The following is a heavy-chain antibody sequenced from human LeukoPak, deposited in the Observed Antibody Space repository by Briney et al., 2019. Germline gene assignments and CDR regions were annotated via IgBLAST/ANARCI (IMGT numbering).Heavy chain of an antibody. V-gene: IGHV4-59*01. J-gene: IGHJ3*02. CDR3: ARVLYSSSWYGSSFDI. D-gene: IGHD6-13*01. Sequence: SESLSLTCTVSGGSISSYYWSWIRQPPGKGLEWIGYIYYSGSTNYNPSLKSRVTMSVDTSKNQFSLKLSSVTAAGTAVYYCARVLYSSSWYGSSFDIWGQGTMVTVSS. CDR1: GGSISSYY. CDR2: IYYSGST.